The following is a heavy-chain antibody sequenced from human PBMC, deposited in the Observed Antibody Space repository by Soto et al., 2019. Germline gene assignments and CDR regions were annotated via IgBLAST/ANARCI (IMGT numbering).Heavy chain of an antibody. Sequence: QPGGSLRLSCAASGFTFSSYAMSWVRRAPGKGLEWVSAISGSGGSTYYADSVKGRFTISRGNSKNTLYLQMNSLRAEDTAVYYCIPQWLSRVPDYWGQGTLVTVSS. CDR1: GFTFSSYA. V-gene: IGHV3-23*01. CDR3: IPQWLSRVPDY. CDR2: ISGSGGST. J-gene: IGHJ4*02. D-gene: IGHD6-19*01.